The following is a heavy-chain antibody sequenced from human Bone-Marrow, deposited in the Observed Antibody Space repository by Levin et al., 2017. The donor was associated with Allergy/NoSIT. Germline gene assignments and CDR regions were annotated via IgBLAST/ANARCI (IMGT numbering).Heavy chain of an antibody. D-gene: IGHD2-2*01. J-gene: IGHJ4*02. CDR1: GYTFTGYY. Sequence: ASVKVSCKASGYTFTGYYMHWVRQAPGQGLEWMGWINPNSGGTNYAQKFQGRVTMTRDTSISAAYMELSRLRSDDTAVYYCAGVVVPAAAKGGEDYWGQGTLVTVSS. CDR3: AGVVVPAAAKGGEDY. CDR2: INPNSGGT. V-gene: IGHV1-2*02.